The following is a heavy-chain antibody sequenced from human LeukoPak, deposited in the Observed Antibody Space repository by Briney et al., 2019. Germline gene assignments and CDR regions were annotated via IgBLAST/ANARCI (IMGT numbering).Heavy chain of an antibody. V-gene: IGHV3-23*01. CDR1: GFTFSSYG. D-gene: IGHD3-10*01. CDR2: ITGSADIT. Sequence: GSLRLSCAASGFTFSSYGMSWVRQAPGKGLEWVSAITGSADITYYADSVKGRFTISRDNSKNTLYLQMNSLRAEDTAVYYCAREGNLDYWGQGTLVTVSS. J-gene: IGHJ4*02. CDR3: AREGNLDY.